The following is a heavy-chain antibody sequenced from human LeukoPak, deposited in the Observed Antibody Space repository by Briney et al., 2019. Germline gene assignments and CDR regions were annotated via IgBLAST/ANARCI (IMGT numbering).Heavy chain of an antibody. CDR2: INHSGST. J-gene: IGHJ3*02. D-gene: IGHD3-10*01. CDR3: ARSDGYGLVGI. V-gene: IGHV4-34*01. CDR1: GGSFSGYY. Sequence: SETLSLTCAVYGGSFSGYYWSWIRQPPGKGLEWIGEINHSGSTSYNASLKSRVIIIIDTPKNHFSLTLSSVTAADTAVYYCARSDGYGLVGIWGQGTMVTVSS.